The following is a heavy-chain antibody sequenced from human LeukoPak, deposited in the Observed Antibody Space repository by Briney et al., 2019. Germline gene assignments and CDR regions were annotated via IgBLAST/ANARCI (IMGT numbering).Heavy chain of an antibody. J-gene: IGHJ4*02. CDR2: IIAYNGNT. D-gene: IGHD3-16*02. Sequence: RASVKLSCKGAGYTFTSYGISWARQAPGQGLERMGLIIAYNGNTNYSQKLQGRGTITTDTSTSTAYMELRSLRSDDTAVYYCARDENDYVWGSYRPFDYWGQGTLVTVSS. V-gene: IGHV1-18*01. CDR3: ARDENDYVWGSYRPFDY. CDR1: GYTFTSYG.